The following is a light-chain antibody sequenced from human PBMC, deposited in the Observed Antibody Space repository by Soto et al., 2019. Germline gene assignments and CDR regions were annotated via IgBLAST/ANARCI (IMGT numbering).Light chain of an antibody. Sequence: DIQMTQSPSTLSASVGYRVIITCRASQSLGTWLDWYQQKPGTAPVLLIYDVSRLESGVPSRFSGSGSGTEFTLTISSLQPDDFATYYCQQYFSYPLTLGGGTRVEIK. V-gene: IGKV1-5*01. J-gene: IGKJ4*01. CDR3: QQYFSYPLT. CDR1: QSLGTW. CDR2: DVS.